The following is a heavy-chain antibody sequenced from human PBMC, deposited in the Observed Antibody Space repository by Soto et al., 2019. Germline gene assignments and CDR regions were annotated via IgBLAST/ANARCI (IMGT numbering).Heavy chain of an antibody. CDR2: TYYRSKWYN. J-gene: IGHJ3*02. Sequence: SQTLSLTCAISGDSVSSNSPSCNWIRQSPSRGLEWLGRTYYRSKWYNDYAVSVKSRITINPDTSKNQFSLQLNSVTPEETAVYYCATDLPGPGITDAFDIWGQGTMVTVSS. D-gene: IGHD1-1*01. V-gene: IGHV6-1*01. CDR1: GDSVSSNSPS. CDR3: ATDLPGPGITDAFDI.